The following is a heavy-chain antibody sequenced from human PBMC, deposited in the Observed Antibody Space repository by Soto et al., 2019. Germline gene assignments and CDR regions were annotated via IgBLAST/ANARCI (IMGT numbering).Heavy chain of an antibody. CDR2: INPNSGGT. Sequence: ASVKVSCKASGYTFTGYYMHWVRQAPGQGLEWMGWINPNSGGTNYAQKFQGWVTMTRDTSISTAYMELSRLRSDDTAVYYCARGALYCSGGSCCFQNWFDPWGQGTLVTVSS. D-gene: IGHD2-15*01. V-gene: IGHV1-2*04. CDR3: ARGALYCSGGSCCFQNWFDP. CDR1: GYTFTGYY. J-gene: IGHJ5*02.